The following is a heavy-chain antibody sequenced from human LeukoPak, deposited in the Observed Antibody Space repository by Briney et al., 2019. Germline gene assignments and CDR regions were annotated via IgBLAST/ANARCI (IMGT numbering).Heavy chain of an antibody. CDR3: ARELRRSYGLIGGYYYGMDV. CDR2: IYYSGST. CDR1: GGSISSYY. V-gene: IGHV4-59*13. D-gene: IGHD5-18*01. Sequence: SETLSLTCTVSGGSISSYYWSWIRQPPGKGLEWIGYIYYSGSTNYNPSLKSRVTISVDTSKNQFSLKLSSVTAADTAVYYCARELRRSYGLIGGYYYGMDVWGQGTTVTVSS. J-gene: IGHJ6*02.